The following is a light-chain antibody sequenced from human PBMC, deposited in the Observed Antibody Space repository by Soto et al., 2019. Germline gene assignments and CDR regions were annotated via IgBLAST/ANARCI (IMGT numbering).Light chain of an antibody. CDR3: QQYGSSPWT. J-gene: IGKJ1*01. CDR2: GAS. Sequence: LVMTQSPGTLYLSPWERATLSCRTSQSVSSSFVAWFQQKPGQAPRLLIYGASSRATGIPDRFSGSGSGTDFTLTISRLEPEDFAVYYCQQYGSSPWTFGQGTKVDIK. CDR1: QSVSSSF. V-gene: IGKV3-20*01.